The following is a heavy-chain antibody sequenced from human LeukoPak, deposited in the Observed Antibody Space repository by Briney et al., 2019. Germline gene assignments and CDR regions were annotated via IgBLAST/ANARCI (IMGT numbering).Heavy chain of an antibody. Sequence: TASETLSLTCTVSGGSISSGSYYWSWIRQPAGKGLEWIGRIYTSGSTNYNPSLKSRVTISVDTSKNQFSLKLSSVTAADTAVYYCARPSRLPIRPKTYYYDSSGYRVAEYFQHWGQGTLVTVSS. CDR2: IYTSGST. CDR3: ARPSRLPIRPKTYYYDSSGYRVAEYFQH. J-gene: IGHJ1*01. V-gene: IGHV4-61*02. D-gene: IGHD3-22*01. CDR1: GGSISSGSYY.